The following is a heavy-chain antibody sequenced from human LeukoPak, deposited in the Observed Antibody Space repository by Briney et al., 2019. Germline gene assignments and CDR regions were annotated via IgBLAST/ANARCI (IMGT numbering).Heavy chain of an antibody. J-gene: IGHJ4*02. D-gene: IGHD2-2*01. CDR2: ISSSGSTI. V-gene: IGHV3-11*01. CDR1: GFTFSDYY. CDR3: AEDRGLGYCSSTSCFGGLDY. Sequence: GGSLRLSCAASGFTFSDYYMSWIRQAPGKGLEWVSYISSSGSTIYYADSVKGRFTISRDNAKNSLYLQMNSLRAEDTAVYYCAEDRGLGYCSSTSCFGGLDYWGQGTLVTVSS.